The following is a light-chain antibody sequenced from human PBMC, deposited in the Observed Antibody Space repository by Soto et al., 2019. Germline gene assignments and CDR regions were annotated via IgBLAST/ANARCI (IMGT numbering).Light chain of an antibody. CDR2: GAS. CDR3: QQYNTWT. J-gene: IGKJ1*01. V-gene: IGKV3-15*01. CDR1: QSVSSN. Sequence: EIVITQCAANLSVSPGERATLSCRASQSVSSNLAWYQQKPGQAPRLLIYGASTRATGIPAMFSRSGSWTEVTRSINSLRSEDLAGYYCQQYNTWTFDQGTKVDIK.